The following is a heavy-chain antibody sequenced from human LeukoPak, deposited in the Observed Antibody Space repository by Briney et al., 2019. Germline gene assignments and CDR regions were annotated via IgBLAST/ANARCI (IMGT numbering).Heavy chain of an antibody. CDR1: GITFSSYA. D-gene: IGHD2-21*02. CDR2: ISGSGGST. J-gene: IGHJ4*02. V-gene: IGHV3-23*01. CDR3: ARGTVTAPDY. Sequence: GGSLRLSCAASGITFSSYAMSWVRQAPGKGLEWVSVISGSGGSTYYADSVKGRFTISRDNSKNTLYLQMNRLRPEDTAVYYCARGTVTAPDYWGQGTLVTVSS.